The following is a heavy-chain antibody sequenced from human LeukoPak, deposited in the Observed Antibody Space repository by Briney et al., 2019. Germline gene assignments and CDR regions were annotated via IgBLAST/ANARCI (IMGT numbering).Heavy chain of an antibody. V-gene: IGHV3-66*01. CDR2: IYSGGST. D-gene: IGHD1-14*01. J-gene: IGHJ4*02. CDR3: ARGYLGAQYYFDY. Sequence: GGSLRLSCAASGFTVSSNYMSWVRQAPGKGLEWVSVIYSGGSTYYADSVKGRFTISRDNPKNTLYLQMNSLRAEDTAVYYCARGYLGAQYYFDYWGQGTLVTVSS. CDR1: GFTVSSNY.